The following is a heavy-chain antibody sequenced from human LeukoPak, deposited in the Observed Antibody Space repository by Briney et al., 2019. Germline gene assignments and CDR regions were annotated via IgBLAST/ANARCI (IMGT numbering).Heavy chain of an antibody. J-gene: IGHJ6*02. CDR2: INQGGSDK. CDR3: ARDETRDYGMDV. V-gene: IGHV3-7*01. CDR1: GFTFKNYW. Sequence: GGSLRLSCAASGFTFKNYWMSWVRLAPGRGLDWVANINQGGSDKYYVDSVEGRFTISRDNAKNSVYLQMSSLRVEDTGVYYCARDETRDYGMDVWGQGTTVTVSS.